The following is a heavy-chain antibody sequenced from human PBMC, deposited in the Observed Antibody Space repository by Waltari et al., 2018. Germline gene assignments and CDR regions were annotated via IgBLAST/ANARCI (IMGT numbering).Heavy chain of an antibody. J-gene: IGHJ3*02. V-gene: IGHV4-4*07. CDR3: ARDAGKRYCSSTSCYAFDI. D-gene: IGHD2-2*01. Sequence: QVQLQESGPGLVKPSETLSLTCTVSGGSISSYYWSWIRQPPGKGLEWIWRIYTSGSTNYNPSLKSRVTMSVDTSKNQFSLKLSSVTAADTAVYYCARDAGKRYCSSTSCYAFDIWGQGTMVTVSS. CDR1: GGSISSYY. CDR2: IYTSGST.